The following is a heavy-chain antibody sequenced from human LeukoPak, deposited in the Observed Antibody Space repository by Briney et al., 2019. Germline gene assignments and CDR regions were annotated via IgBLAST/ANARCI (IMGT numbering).Heavy chain of an antibody. V-gene: IGHV4-59*08. CDR1: GGSISNYY. CDR3: ARPASMGAFDI. Sequence: PSETLSLTCTVSGGSISNYYWSWIRQPPGKGLEWIGYIYYSGSTNYNPSLKSRVTISVDTSKNQFSLKLSSVTAADTAVYYCARPASMGAFDIWGQGTMVTVSS. D-gene: IGHD2-8*01. CDR2: IYYSGST. J-gene: IGHJ3*02.